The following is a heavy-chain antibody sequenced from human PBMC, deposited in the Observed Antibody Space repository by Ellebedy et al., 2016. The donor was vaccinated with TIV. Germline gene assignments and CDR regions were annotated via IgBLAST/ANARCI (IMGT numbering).Heavy chain of an antibody. J-gene: IGHJ4*02. CDR2: ISAYNGNT. CDR3: ARFGSSSWNHYFDY. V-gene: IGHV1-18*04. CDR1: GYTFTSYG. Sequence: AASVKVSCKASGYTFTSYGISWVRQAPGQGLEWMGWISAYNGNTNYAQKLQGRVTMTTDTSTSTAYMELRSLRSDDTAVYYCARFGSSSWNHYFDYWGQGTLVTVSS. D-gene: IGHD6-13*01.